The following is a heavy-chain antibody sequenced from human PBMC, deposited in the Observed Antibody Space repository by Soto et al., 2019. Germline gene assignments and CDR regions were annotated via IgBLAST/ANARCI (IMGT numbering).Heavy chain of an antibody. Sequence: GGSLRLSCAASGFTFSDYYMTWIRQAPGKGLEWVSYISNNNNYPYYADFVKGRFTISRDNAKNSLFLQMKSLRAEDTAIYYCARNGETRNYYAMDVWGQGNTVTVSS. CDR3: ARNGETRNYYAMDV. CDR1: GFTFSDYY. CDR2: ISNNNNYP. V-gene: IGHV3-11*06. J-gene: IGHJ6*02.